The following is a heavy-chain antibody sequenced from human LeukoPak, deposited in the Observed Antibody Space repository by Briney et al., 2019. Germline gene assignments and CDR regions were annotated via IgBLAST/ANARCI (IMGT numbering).Heavy chain of an antibody. D-gene: IGHD3/OR15-3a*01. V-gene: IGHV1-24*01. J-gene: IGHJ4*02. CDR3: ARDLDGYFDY. CDR2: FDPEDGET. CDR1: GYTLTELS. Sequence: ASVKVSCKVSGYTLTELSMHWVRQAPGKGLEWMGGFDPEDGETIYAQKFQGRVTMTEVTSTDTAYMELSSLRAEDTAVYYCARDLDGYFDYWGQGTLVAVSS.